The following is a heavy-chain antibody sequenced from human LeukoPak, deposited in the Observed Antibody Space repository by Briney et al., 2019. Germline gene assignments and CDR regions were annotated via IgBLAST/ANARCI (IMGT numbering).Heavy chain of an antibody. V-gene: IGHV3-7*01. CDR2: IKQDGSEK. D-gene: IGHD6-13*01. J-gene: IGHJ4*02. CDR3: TREAAAGIDY. CDR1: GSTFSTYW. Sequence: PGGSLRLSCAASGSTFSTYWMSWVRQAPGEGLEWVANIKQDGSEKYYLDSVKGRFTISRDNAKNSLYLQMNSLRAEDTAVYFCTREAAAGIDYWGQGTLVTVSS.